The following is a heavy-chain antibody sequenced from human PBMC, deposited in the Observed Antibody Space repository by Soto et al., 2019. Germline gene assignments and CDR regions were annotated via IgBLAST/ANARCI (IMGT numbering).Heavy chain of an antibody. Sequence: QVQLQESGPGLVKPSQTLSLTCTVSGGSIINGDTYLNWIRQHPEKGLEWMGYINYRGTTNYNPALKSRMLISIDTSKNQFSRRRTSVTAADTAVDYCARDAPGVAPYWGQGTLVTVSS. V-gene: IGHV4-31*03. CDR2: INYRGTT. CDR1: GGSIINGDTY. CDR3: ARDAPGVAPY. J-gene: IGHJ4*02. D-gene: IGHD2-15*01.